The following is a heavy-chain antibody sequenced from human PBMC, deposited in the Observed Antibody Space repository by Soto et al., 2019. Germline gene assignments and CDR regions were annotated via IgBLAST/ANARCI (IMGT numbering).Heavy chain of an antibody. V-gene: IGHV4-59*01. CDR1: GGSISSYY. CDR2: IYYSGST. J-gene: IGHJ4*02. CDR3: ARAYYDSGSYYKIDY. D-gene: IGHD3-10*01. Sequence: SETLSLTCTVSGGSISSYYWNWIRQPPGKGLEWIGYIYYSGSTNYNPSLKSRVTISVDTSKNQFSLKLSSVTAADTAVYYCARAYYDSGSYYKIDYWGQGMLVTVSS.